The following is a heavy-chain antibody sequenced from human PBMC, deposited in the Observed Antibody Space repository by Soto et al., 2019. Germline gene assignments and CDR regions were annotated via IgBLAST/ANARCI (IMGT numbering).Heavy chain of an antibody. D-gene: IGHD6-13*01. Sequence: PGGSLRPSCAASGFTFSTYAMTWVRQAPGKGLEWVSGISGSGASTYYADSVKGRFTISRDNSKNTLYLQMSSLRAEDTAVYYCAKEGDRIAAAVAIDTWGQGTLVTASS. CDR2: ISGSGAST. CDR1: GFTFSTYA. J-gene: IGHJ4*02. CDR3: AKEGDRIAAAVAIDT. V-gene: IGHV3-23*01.